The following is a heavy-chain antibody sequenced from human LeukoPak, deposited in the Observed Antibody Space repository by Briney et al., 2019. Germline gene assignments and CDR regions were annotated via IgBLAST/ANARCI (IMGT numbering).Heavy chain of an antibody. V-gene: IGHV1-69*13. CDR1: GGTFSSYA. CDR2: IIPIFGTA. D-gene: IGHD6-13*01. CDR3: ARDGGYSSSSSASFDY. J-gene: IGHJ4*02. Sequence: PVKVSCKASGGTFSSYAISWVRQAPGQGLEWMGGIIPIFGTANYAQKFQGRVTITADESTSTAYMELSSLRSEDTAVYYCARDGGYSSSSSASFDYWGQGTLVTVSS.